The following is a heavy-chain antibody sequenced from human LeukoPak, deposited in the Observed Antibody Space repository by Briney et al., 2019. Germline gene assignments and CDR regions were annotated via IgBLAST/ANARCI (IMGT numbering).Heavy chain of an antibody. V-gene: IGHV1-69*05. D-gene: IGHD1-7*01. J-gene: IGHJ5*02. CDR3: ARDNYAGANWFDP. CDR2: IIPIFGTA. Sequence: GASVKVSCKASGGTFSSYAISWVRQAPGQGREWMGGIIPIFGTANYAQKFQGRVTITTDESTSTAYMELSSLRSEDTDVYYCARDNYAGANWFDPWGQGTLVTVSS. CDR1: GGTFSSYA.